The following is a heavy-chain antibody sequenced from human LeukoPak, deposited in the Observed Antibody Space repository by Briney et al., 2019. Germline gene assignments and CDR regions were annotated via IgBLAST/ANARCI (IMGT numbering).Heavy chain of an antibody. D-gene: IGHD3-3*01. Sequence: GGSLRLSCADSIFTFSNYWIHWVRQVPGKGLLWVARINSAGAGIVYADSVEGRFTISRDNAKNTVYLQMNSLKTEDTAVYYCLVLRFLEWKVDYWGQETLVTVSS. CDR2: INSAGAGI. CDR1: IFTFSNYW. CDR3: LVLRFLEWKVDY. V-gene: IGHV3-74*01. J-gene: IGHJ4*02.